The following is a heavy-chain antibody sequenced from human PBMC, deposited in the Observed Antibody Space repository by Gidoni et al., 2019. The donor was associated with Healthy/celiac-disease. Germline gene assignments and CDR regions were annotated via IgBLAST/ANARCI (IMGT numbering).Heavy chain of an antibody. CDR1: GYTLTELS. Sequence: QVQLVQSGAEVKKPGDSVKVSCKVSGYTLTELSMHWVRQAPGKGLVWMGGFDPEDGETIYAQKFQGRVTMTEDTSTDTAYMELSSLRSEDTAVYYCATIPNCSSTSCYENAFDIWGQGTMVTVSS. CDR3: ATIPNCSSTSCYENAFDI. J-gene: IGHJ3*02. V-gene: IGHV1-24*01. D-gene: IGHD2-2*01. CDR2: FDPEDGET.